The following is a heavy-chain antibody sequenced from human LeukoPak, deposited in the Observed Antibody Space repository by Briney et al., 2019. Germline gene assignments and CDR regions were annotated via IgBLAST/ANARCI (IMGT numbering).Heavy chain of an antibody. V-gene: IGHV4-39*01. D-gene: IGHD6-13*01. J-gene: IGHJ4*02. CDR1: GGSISSYY. CDR3: ARHGSAAAGHGYFDY. Sequence: SETLSLTCTVSGGSISSYYWSWIRQPPGKGLEWIGSIYYSGSTYYNPSLKSRVTISVDTSKNQFSLDLTSVTAADTAVYYCARHGSAAAGHGYFDYWGQGTLATVSS. CDR2: IYYSGST.